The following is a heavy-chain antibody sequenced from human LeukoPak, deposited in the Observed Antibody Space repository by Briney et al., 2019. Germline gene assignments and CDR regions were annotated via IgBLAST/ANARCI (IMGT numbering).Heavy chain of an antibody. D-gene: IGHD3-10*01. V-gene: IGHV3-7*01. CDR2: IKQDGSEK. J-gene: IGHJ5*02. CDR1: GFTFSSYW. Sequence: GGSLRLSCAASGFTFSSYWMSWVRQAPGKGLEWVANIKQDGSEKYYVDSVKGRFTISRDNAKNSLYLQMNSLRAKDTAVYYCARDQYYYGSGSYNWFDPWGQGTLVTVSS. CDR3: ARDQYYYGSGSYNWFDP.